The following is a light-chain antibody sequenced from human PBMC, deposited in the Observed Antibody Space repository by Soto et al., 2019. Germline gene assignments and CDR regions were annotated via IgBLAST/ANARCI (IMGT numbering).Light chain of an antibody. J-gene: IGKJ4*01. V-gene: IGKV3-11*01. CDR3: QQRTYWPLT. CDR2: DAT. CDR1: QTVTRY. Sequence: EIVLTQSPATLSLSPGERATLSCRASQTVTRYLAWYQQKPGQAPRLLIHDATKRATGIPARFSGSGSGTDFTLTISSLEPEDFAVYFCQQRTYWPLTFGGGTKVEI.